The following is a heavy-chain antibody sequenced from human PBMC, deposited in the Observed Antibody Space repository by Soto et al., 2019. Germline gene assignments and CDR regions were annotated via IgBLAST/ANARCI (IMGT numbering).Heavy chain of an antibody. V-gene: IGHV1-24*01. D-gene: IGHD4-17*01. Sequence: ASVKVSCKVSGYTLTELSMHWVRQAPGKGLEWMGGFGPEDGETIYAQKFQGRVTMTEDTSTDTAYMELSSLRSEDTAVYYCATHGDYDDLVFDYWGQGTLVTVSS. CDR1: GYTLTELS. J-gene: IGHJ4*02. CDR3: ATHGDYDDLVFDY. CDR2: FGPEDGET.